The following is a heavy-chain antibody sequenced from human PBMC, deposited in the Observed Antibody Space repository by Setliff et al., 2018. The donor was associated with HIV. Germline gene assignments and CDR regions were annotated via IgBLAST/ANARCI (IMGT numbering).Heavy chain of an antibody. CDR3: GREGEGELPGY. Sequence: ETLSLTCTVSGYFISSGYYWGWIRQPRGKGLEWIGNIYRSGSTYYNPSLKSRVTISVDKSKNQFSLKLSSVTAADTAVYYCGREGEGELPGYWGQGTLVTVSS. D-gene: IGHD1-7*01. CDR1: GYFISSGYY. CDR2: IYRSGST. V-gene: IGHV4-38-2*02. J-gene: IGHJ4*02.